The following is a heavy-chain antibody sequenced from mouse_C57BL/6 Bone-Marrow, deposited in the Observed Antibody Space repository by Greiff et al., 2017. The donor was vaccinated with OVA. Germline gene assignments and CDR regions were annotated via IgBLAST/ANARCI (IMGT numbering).Heavy chain of an antibody. V-gene: IGHV2-5*01. D-gene: IGHD1-1*01. CDR1: GFSLTSYG. CDR2: IWRGGST. CDR3: AKNHYYGSSYFAY. J-gene: IGHJ3*01. Sequence: QVQLKESGPGLVQPSQSLSITCTVSGFSLTSYGVHWVRQSPGKGLEWLGVIWRGGSTDYNAAFMSRLSITKDNSKSQVFFKMNSLQADDTAIYYCAKNHYYGSSYFAYWGQGTLVTVSA.